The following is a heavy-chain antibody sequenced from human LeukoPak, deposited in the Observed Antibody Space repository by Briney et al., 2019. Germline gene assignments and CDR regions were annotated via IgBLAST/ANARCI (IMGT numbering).Heavy chain of an antibody. CDR3: ARLHIVVVNNYYYMDV. D-gene: IGHD2-21*01. CDR1: GGSFSGYY. V-gene: IGHV4-34*01. CDR2: INHSGST. J-gene: IGHJ6*03. Sequence: SETLSLTCAVYGGSFSGYYWSWIRQPPGKGLEWIGEINHSGSTNYNPSLKSRVTISVDTSKNQFSLKLSYVTAADTAVYYCARLHIVVVNNYYYMDVWGKGTTVTVSS.